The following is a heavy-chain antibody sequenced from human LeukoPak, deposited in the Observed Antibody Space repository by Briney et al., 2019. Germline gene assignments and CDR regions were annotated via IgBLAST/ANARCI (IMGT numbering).Heavy chain of an antibody. CDR2: INHSGST. J-gene: IGHJ4*02. V-gene: IGHV4-34*01. D-gene: IGHD4-17*01. Sequence: SETLSLTCTVSGGSISSYYWSWIRQPPGKGLEWIGEINHSGSTNYNPSLKSRVTISVGTSENQFSLKLSSVTAADTAVYYCARIHDYGRPFDYWGQGTLVTVSS. CDR3: ARIHDYGRPFDY. CDR1: GGSISSYY.